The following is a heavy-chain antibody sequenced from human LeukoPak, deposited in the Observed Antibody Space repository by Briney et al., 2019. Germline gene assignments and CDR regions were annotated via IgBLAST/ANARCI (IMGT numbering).Heavy chain of an antibody. D-gene: IGHD3-22*01. CDR2: INPNSGGT. CDR1: GYTFTGYY. J-gene: IGHJ4*02. Sequence: ASVKVSCKASGYTFTGYYMQWVRQAPGQGLEWMGWINPNSGGTNYAQRFQGRVTMTTDTSTSTAYMELRSLRSDDTAVYYCARVSTGFYYDSSGYVGYWGQGTLVTVSS. V-gene: IGHV1-2*02. CDR3: ARVSTGFYYDSSGYVGY.